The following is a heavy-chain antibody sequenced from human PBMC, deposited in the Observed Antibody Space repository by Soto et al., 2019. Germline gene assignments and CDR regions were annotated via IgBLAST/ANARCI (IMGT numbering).Heavy chain of an antibody. CDR1: GGTFPNNV. J-gene: IGHJ4*02. D-gene: IGHD5-18*01. CDR2: IIPSYDRT. Sequence: SSVKASCKASGGTFPNNVIHWGRPAPGQGLEYMGRIIPSYDRTKYAQKFQGRLTVTADMYTSTVYMELSSLRSEDTAVYYCASVPRYGYRRDIFAYRAQGSSVT. CDR3: ASVPRYGYRRDIFAY. V-gene: IGHV1-69*06.